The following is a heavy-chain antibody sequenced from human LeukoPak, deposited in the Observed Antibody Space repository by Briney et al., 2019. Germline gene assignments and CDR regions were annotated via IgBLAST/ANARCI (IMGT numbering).Heavy chain of an antibody. CDR1: GFTFSSYG. CDR2: IWYDGSNK. V-gene: IGHV3-33*01. D-gene: IGHD1-1*01. J-gene: IGHJ3*02. Sequence: GRSLRLSCAASGFTFSSYGMHWVRQAPGKGLEWVAVIWYDGSNKYYADSVKGRFTISRDNSKNTLYLQMNSLRAEDTAVYYCARAGLGRLAPGAFDIWGQGTMVTVSP. CDR3: ARAGLGRLAPGAFDI.